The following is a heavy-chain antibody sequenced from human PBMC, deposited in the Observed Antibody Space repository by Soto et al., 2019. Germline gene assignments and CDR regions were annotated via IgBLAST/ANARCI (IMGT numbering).Heavy chain of an antibody. J-gene: IGHJ5*02. D-gene: IGHD2-15*01. CDR3: ARDVGSIVVVVAAKPYNWFDP. CDR2: INAGNGNT. V-gene: IGHV1-3*01. Sequence: ASVKVSCKASGYTFTSYAMHWVRQAPGQGLEWMGWINAGNGNTKYSQKFQGRVTITRDTSASTAYMELSSLRSEDTAVYYCARDVGSIVVVVAAKPYNWFDPWGQGTLVTVSS. CDR1: GYTFTSYA.